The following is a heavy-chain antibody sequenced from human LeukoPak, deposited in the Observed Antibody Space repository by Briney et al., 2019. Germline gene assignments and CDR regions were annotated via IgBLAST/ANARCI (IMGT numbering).Heavy chain of an antibody. Sequence: ASVKVSCKASGYTFTSYDINWVRQATGQGLEWMGWMNPNSGNTGYAQKFQGRVTMTRNTSISTAYMGLSSLRSEDTAVYYCARGRVRSPQLQFWGQGTLVTVSS. CDR3: ARGRVRSPQLQF. CDR2: MNPNSGNT. V-gene: IGHV1-8*01. CDR1: GYTFTSYD. J-gene: IGHJ4*02. D-gene: IGHD2-2*01.